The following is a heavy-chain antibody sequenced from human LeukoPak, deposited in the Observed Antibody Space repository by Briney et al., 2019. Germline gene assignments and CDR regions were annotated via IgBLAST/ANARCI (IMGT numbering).Heavy chain of an antibody. D-gene: IGHD6-13*01. CDR1: GGSISSYY. Sequence: PSETLSLTCTVSGGSISSYYWSWIRQPAGKGLEWIGRIYTSGSTNYNPFLKSRVTMSVDTSKNQFSLKLSSVTAADTAVYYCARDLGKIAAAPLDYGGEETVVTVSS. V-gene: IGHV4-4*07. J-gene: IGHJ4*02. CDR3: ARDLGKIAAAPLDY. CDR2: IYTSGST.